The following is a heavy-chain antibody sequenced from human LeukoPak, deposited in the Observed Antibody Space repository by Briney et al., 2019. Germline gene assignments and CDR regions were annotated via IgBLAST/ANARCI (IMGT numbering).Heavy chain of an antibody. CDR3: AKDSYDSGGYYHLDY. J-gene: IGHJ4*02. V-gene: IGHV3-23*01. Sequence: GGSLRLSCAASGFTFSSYAMNWVRQAPGKGLEWVSGITGSGDRTYYADSVKGRFTISRDNSKNTLYLQMNSLRAEDTALYYCAKDSYDSGGYYHLDYWGQGTLVTVSS. CDR1: GFTFSSYA. CDR2: ITGSGDRT. D-gene: IGHD3-22*01.